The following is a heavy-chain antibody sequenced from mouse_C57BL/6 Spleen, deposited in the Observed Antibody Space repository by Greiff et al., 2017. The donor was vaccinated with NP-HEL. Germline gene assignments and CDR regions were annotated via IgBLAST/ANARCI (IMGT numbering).Heavy chain of an antibody. CDR2: ISDGGSYT. D-gene: IGHD2-10*01. V-gene: IGHV5-4*01. CDR3: ARALLYWYFDV. Sequence: EVQLVESGGGLVKPGGSLKLSCAASGFTFSSYAMSWVRQTPEKRLEWVATISDGGSYTYYPDNVKGRFTLSRDNAKNNLYLQMSHLKSEDTAMYYCARALLYWYFDVWGTGTTVTVSS. J-gene: IGHJ1*03. CDR1: GFTFSSYA.